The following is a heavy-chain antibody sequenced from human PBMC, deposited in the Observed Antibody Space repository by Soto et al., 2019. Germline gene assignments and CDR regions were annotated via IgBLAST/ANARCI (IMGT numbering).Heavy chain of an antibody. D-gene: IGHD6-13*01. V-gene: IGHV3-7*01. CDR2: IKQDGSEK. J-gene: IGHJ4*02. CDR3: VRATSPAAGTDFDY. Sequence: GGSLRLSCAASGFTFSSYWMSWVRQAPGKGLEWVANIKQDGSEKYYVDSVKGRFTISRDNAKNSLYLQMNSLRAEDTAVYYCVRATSPAAGTDFDYWGQGTLVTVSS. CDR1: GFTFSSYW.